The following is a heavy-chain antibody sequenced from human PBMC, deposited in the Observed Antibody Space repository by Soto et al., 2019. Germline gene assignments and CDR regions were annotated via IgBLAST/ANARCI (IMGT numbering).Heavy chain of an antibody. CDR1: GYTFTTYF. CDR3: ARGSYASNVFIMDV. J-gene: IGHJ6*02. V-gene: IGHV1-46*01. D-gene: IGHD2-2*01. CDR2: INPTGGDT. Sequence: GASVKVSCKASGYTFTTYFMHWVRQAPGQGFEWMGRINPTGGDTAYAKKFQDRITVSRDTSTSTVYIELGSLTSKDTAVYYCARGSYASNVFIMDVWGQGTTVTVSS.